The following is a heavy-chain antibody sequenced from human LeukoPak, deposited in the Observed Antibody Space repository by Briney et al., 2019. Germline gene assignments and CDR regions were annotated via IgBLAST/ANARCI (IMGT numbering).Heavy chain of an antibody. Sequence: PGGSLRLSCAASGLSFSNAWMNWVRQAPGKGLEWVGRIRTKTDGGTADYAAPVQGRVTISRDDSKTTLYLEMNNLKIEDTAVYYCTGRKLKGAYCTYYCGMDVWGQGTTVTVSS. CDR1: GLSFSNAW. CDR3: TGRKLKGAYCTYYCGMDV. D-gene: IGHD1-26*01. CDR2: IRTKTDGGTA. V-gene: IGHV3-15*07. J-gene: IGHJ6*02.